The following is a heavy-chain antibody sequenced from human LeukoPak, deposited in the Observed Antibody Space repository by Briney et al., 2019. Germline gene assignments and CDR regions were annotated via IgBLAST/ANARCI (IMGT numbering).Heavy chain of an antibody. CDR2: INPSGGST. CDR1: GYTFTSYY. CDR3: ARDASIFGVLGEVDY. V-gene: IGHV1-46*01. Sequence: GASVKVSCKASGYTFTSYYMHWVRQAPGQGLEWMGIINPSGGSTSYAQKFQGRVTMTRDTSTSTVYMELSSLRADDTAVYFCARDASIFGVLGEVDYWGQGTLVTVSS. J-gene: IGHJ4*02. D-gene: IGHD3-3*01.